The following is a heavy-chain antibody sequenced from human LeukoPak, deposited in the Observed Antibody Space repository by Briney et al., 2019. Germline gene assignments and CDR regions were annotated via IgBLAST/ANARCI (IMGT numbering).Heavy chain of an antibody. J-gene: IGHJ4*02. CDR2: INKDGSEK. V-gene: IGHV3-7*01. CDR3: ATYTQYFGAPGGADY. Sequence: GGSLRLSCEVSRFTFSDYWMRWVRQAPGKGLEWVAAINKDGSEKQYVDSVKGRFTISRDNAKNSVYLQMTSLGAEDTAVYYCATYTQYFGAPGGADYWGLGTLVTVSS. CDR1: RFTFSDYW. D-gene: IGHD2-8*02.